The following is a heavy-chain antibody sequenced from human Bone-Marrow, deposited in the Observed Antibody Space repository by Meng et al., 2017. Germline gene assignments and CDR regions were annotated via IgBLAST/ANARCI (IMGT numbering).Heavy chain of an antibody. D-gene: IGHD3/OR15-3a*01. CDR3: GRGDSNYYYAMDV. CDR2: IKPSDGST. V-gene: IGHV1-46*03. CDR1: GYSFTAYY. Sequence: QVQLVQSGAEVKKPGASVRVSCKASGYSFTAYYVYWVRQAPGQGLERMGFIKPSDGSTMYAQNFQDRVTMIRDTSASTVYLDLSSLRSEDTAVYYCGRGDSNYYYAMDVWGQGTTVTVSS. J-gene: IGHJ6*02.